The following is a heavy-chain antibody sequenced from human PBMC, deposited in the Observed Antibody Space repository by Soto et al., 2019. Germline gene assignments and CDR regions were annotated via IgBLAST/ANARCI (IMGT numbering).Heavy chain of an antibody. V-gene: IGHV1-8*01. D-gene: IGHD1-1*01. CDR2: MNPNSGDT. Sequence: ASVKVSCKASGYTFSDHDINWVRQASGQGPEWLGWMNPNSGDTGYAQNFQGRVTMTRDTSKRTAYMELSSLRSDDTAVYYCARVGGNWNDDYFDYWGQETLVTVSS. CDR1: GYTFSDHD. CDR3: ARVGGNWNDDYFDY. J-gene: IGHJ4*02.